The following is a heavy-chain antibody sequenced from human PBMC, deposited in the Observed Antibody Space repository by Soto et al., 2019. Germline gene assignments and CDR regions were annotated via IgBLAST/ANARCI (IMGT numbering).Heavy chain of an antibody. J-gene: IGHJ5*02. CDR2: IYPGVSDT. Sequence: GESLKISCKGSGYSFTNYWIGWVRQMPGKGLEWMGIIYPGVSDTRYSPSFQAQVTISADKSINTAYLQWSSLKASDTAIYYCARRPKGLLDYFDPWGQGTLVTVSS. V-gene: IGHV5-51*01. D-gene: IGHD2-15*01. CDR1: GYSFTNYW. CDR3: ARRPKGLLDYFDP.